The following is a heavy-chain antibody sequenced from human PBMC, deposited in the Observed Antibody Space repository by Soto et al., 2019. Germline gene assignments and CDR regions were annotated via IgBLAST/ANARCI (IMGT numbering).Heavy chain of an antibody. Sequence: GGSLRLSCAASGFTFSNYGMNWVRQAPGRGPEWVSYIGSITSNKDYANYVKGRFTISRDNAKNTLYLQMNSLRDEDTAVYYCARGGAARPDYWGQGTLVTVSS. J-gene: IGHJ4*02. CDR3: ARGGAARPDY. CDR2: IGSITSNK. CDR1: GFTFSNYG. D-gene: IGHD6-6*01. V-gene: IGHV3-48*02.